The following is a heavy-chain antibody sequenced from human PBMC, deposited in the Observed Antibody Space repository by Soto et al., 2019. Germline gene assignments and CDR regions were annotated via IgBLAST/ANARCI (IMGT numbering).Heavy chain of an antibody. Sequence: QVQLQESGPGLVKPSETLSLTCTISGDSISTYYWSWVRQTPGKGLEWIVYISYSGSNNYNPSLKSRVTMSVDTSKNQFSLRLSSVTAADTAVYFCAKVMPGLLTAAPPLRAYDIWGQGTTVTVSS. J-gene: IGHJ3*02. CDR2: ISYSGSN. CDR1: GDSISTYY. D-gene: IGHD2-21*01. CDR3: AKVMPGLLTAAPPLRAYDI. V-gene: IGHV4-59*01.